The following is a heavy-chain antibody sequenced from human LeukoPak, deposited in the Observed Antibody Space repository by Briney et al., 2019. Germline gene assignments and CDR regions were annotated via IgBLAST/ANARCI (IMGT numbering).Heavy chain of an antibody. CDR3: ARARRKIVGATTVSVRAFDI. Sequence: SVKVSCKASGGTFSSYAISWVRQAPGQGLEWMGGIIPIFGTANYAQKFQGRVTITADESTSTAYMELSSLRSEDTAVYYCARARRKIVGATTVSVRAFDIWGQGTMVTVSS. J-gene: IGHJ3*02. D-gene: IGHD1-26*01. CDR2: IIPIFGTA. V-gene: IGHV1-69*13. CDR1: GGTFSSYA.